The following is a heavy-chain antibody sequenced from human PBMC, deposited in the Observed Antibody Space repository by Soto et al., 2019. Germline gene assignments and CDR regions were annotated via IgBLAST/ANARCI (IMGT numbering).Heavy chain of an antibody. CDR3: ARDPGDSSGYYYFLDY. J-gene: IGHJ4*02. CDR2: ISSSSSTI. CDR1: GFTFSSYS. Sequence: TGGSLRLSCAASGFTFSSYSMNWVRQAPGKGLEWVSYISSSSSTIYYADSVKGRFTISRDNAKNSLYLQMNSLRDEDTAVYYCARDPGDSSGYYYFLDYWGQGTLVTVYS. D-gene: IGHD3-22*01. V-gene: IGHV3-48*02.